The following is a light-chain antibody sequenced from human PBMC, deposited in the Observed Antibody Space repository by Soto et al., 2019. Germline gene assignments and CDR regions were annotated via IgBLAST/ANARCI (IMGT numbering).Light chain of an antibody. CDR2: DVT. CDR3: SSYAGSSIHVA. Sequence: QSALTQPPSASGSPGQSVTISCTGASSDVGGYNFVSWYQQHPGKAPKLMIYDVTKRPSGVPDRFSGSKSGNTASLTVSGLQVDDEDDYYCSSYAGSSIHVAFGGGTKLTVL. CDR1: SSDVGGYNF. V-gene: IGLV2-8*01. J-gene: IGLJ2*01.